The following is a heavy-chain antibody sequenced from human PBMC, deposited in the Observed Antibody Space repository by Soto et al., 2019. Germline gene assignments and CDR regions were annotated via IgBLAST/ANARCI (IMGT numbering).Heavy chain of an antibody. D-gene: IGHD3-3*01. CDR3: ARHLTGHTTIFAVSDSGYMDF. J-gene: IGHJ6*03. Sequence: QLQLQESGPGLVKPSETLSLTCTVSGGSIKSGSYYWGWVRQPPGKGLQWIGSIHHGGSTYYNPSLKSRVTMSIDSSKHQFSLQLTSVTAADRAVYYCARHLTGHTTIFAVSDSGYMDFWGKGTTVAVSS. CDR2: IHHGGST. V-gene: IGHV4-39*01. CDR1: GGSIKSGSYY.